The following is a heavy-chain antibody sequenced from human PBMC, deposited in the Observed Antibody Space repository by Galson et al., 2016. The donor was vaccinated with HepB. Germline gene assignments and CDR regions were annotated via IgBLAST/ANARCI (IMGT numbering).Heavy chain of an antibody. D-gene: IGHD4-11*01. CDR3: AREAPHSNYVCGY. CDR2: ISPYNANT. CDR1: GYTFSNYG. Sequence: SVKVSCKASGYTFSNYGISWVRQAPGQGLDWMGWISPYNANTKFGSKFHGRVTMTTDTSTSTAYMELSNLRSNDTAVYYCAREAPHSNYVCGYWGQGTLVTVSS. J-gene: IGHJ4*02. V-gene: IGHV1-18*01.